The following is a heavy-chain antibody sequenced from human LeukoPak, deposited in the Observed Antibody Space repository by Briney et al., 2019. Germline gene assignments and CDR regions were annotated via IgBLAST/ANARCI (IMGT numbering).Heavy chain of an antibody. Sequence: GGSLRLSCAASGFTFSSYWMHWVRQAPGKGLVWVSRINSDGSSTSYADSVKGRFTISRDNAKNTLYLQMNSLRAEDTAVYYCARAATLGYCSGGSCYGPNWFDPWGQGTLVTVSS. J-gene: IGHJ5*02. V-gene: IGHV3-74*01. CDR3: ARAATLGYCSGGSCYGPNWFDP. D-gene: IGHD2-15*01. CDR2: INSDGSST. CDR1: GFTFSSYW.